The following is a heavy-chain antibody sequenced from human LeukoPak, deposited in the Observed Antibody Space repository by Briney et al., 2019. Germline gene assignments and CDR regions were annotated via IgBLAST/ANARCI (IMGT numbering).Heavy chain of an antibody. Sequence: SETLSLTCTVSGGSISSGDYYWSWIRQPPGKGLEGIGYIYYSGSTYYNPSLKSRVTISVDTSKNQFSLKLSSVTAADTAVYYCARGELLSFDYWGQGTLVTVSS. CDR3: ARGELLSFDY. CDR1: GGSISSGDYY. V-gene: IGHV4-30-4*01. J-gene: IGHJ4*02. D-gene: IGHD2/OR15-2a*01. CDR2: IYYSGST.